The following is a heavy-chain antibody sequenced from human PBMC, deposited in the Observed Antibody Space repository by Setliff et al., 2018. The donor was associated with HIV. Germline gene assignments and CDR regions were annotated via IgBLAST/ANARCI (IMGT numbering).Heavy chain of an antibody. J-gene: IGHJ4*02. V-gene: IGHV1-18*01. CDR1: GYNLHNYG. CDR3: ARPGGSYGDYGWYLRF. D-gene: IGHD4-17*01. CDR2: INTHTGNT. Sequence: ASVKVSCKASGYNLHNYGITWVRQAPGQGLEWMGWINTHTGNTNSAQRFQGRVTITADESTSTAYMELSSLRSDDTAMYYCARPGGSYGDYGWYLRFWGQGTLVTVSS.